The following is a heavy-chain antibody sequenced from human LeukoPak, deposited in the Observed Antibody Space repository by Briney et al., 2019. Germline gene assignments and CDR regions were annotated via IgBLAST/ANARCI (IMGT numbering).Heavy chain of an antibody. CDR1: GGSISSYY. CDR3: ARDSGSQRDAFDI. Sequence: SETLSLTRTVSGGSISSYYWSWIPQPAGKGREGIGRIYSSGSTNYNPSLKSRVTMSVDTSKNQFSLKLSSVTAADTAVYYCARDSGSQRDAFDIWGQGTMVTVSS. V-gene: IGHV4-4*07. D-gene: IGHD1-26*01. J-gene: IGHJ3*02. CDR2: IYSSGST.